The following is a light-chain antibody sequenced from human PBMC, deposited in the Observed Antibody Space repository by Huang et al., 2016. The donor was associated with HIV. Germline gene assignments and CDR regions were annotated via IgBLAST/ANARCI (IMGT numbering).Light chain of an antibody. V-gene: IGKV3-20*01. CDR3: LQYDLSPLT. J-gene: IGKJ4*01. CDR2: AAA. CDR1: QSLRGTY. Sequence: EVVLTQSPGTLSLSPGERATVSCRASQSLRGTYIAWYQQKPGQAPRRLIYAAATRATGIPDRFSGSGSGTDFTLTISRLEPQDFAVYFCLQYDLSPLTFGGGTKVEI.